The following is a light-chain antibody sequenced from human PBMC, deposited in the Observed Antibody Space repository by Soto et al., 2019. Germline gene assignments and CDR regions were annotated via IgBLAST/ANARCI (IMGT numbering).Light chain of an antibody. CDR2: DVT. V-gene: IGLV2-11*01. J-gene: IGLJ2*01. CDR3: CSYAGTYIYI. CDR1: SSDVGGYNY. Sequence: QSALTQPRSLSGSPGQSVTISCTGTSSDVGGYNYVSWYQQHPGKAPKLMIYDVTKRPSGVPDRFSGSKSGNTASLTISGLQTEDEADYYCCSYAGTYIYIFGGGTQLTVL.